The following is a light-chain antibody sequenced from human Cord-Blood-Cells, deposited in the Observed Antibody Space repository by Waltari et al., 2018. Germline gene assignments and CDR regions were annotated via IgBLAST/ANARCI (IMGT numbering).Light chain of an antibody. CDR2: AAS. V-gene: IGKV1-39*01. Sequence: DIQMTQSPSSLSASVGDRVTITCRASQSLSSYLTWYQQKPGKAPKLLIYAASSLQSGVTSRFSGSGSGTDVTLTISSLQPEDFATYYCQQSYSTLTFGGGTKVEIK. CDR3: QQSYSTLT. J-gene: IGKJ4*01. CDR1: QSLSSY.